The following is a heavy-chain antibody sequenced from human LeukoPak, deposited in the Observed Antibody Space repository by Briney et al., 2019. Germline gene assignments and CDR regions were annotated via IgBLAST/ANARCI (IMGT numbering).Heavy chain of an antibody. Sequence: SETLSLTCTVSGGSISSYYWSWIRQPAGKGLEWIGRIYTSGSTNYSPSLKSRVTMSVDTSKNQFSLKLSSVTAAGTAVYYCARSRGNYDFWSGYYFYYYYMDVWGKGITVTVSS. D-gene: IGHD3-3*01. CDR2: IYTSGST. CDR3: ARSRGNYDFWSGYYFYYYYMDV. V-gene: IGHV4-4*07. J-gene: IGHJ6*03. CDR1: GGSISSYY.